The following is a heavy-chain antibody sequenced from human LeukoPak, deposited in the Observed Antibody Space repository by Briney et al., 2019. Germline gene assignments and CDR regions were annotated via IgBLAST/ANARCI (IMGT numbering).Heavy chain of an antibody. D-gene: IGHD6-19*01. J-gene: IGHJ4*02. Sequence: SETLSLTCTVSGGSISSYYWSWIRQPPGKGLEWIGGAYCGTTYYNPSLKSRVTISVDTSKSQFSLKLSSVTAADTAVYYCARHSSSAWYYYFDYWGQGTLVTVSS. CDR2: AYCGTT. V-gene: IGHV4-39*01. CDR1: GGSISSYY. CDR3: ARHSSSAWYYYFDY.